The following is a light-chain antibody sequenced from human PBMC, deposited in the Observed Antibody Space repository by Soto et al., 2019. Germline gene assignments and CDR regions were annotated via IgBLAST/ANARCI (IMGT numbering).Light chain of an antibody. CDR2: DAS. J-gene: IGKJ4*01. CDR1: QSVSSY. V-gene: IGKV3-11*01. CDR3: QQRSNWPPGLT. Sequence: EIVLTQSLATLSLSPGERATLSCRASQSVSSYLAWYQQKPGQAPRLLIYDASNRATGIPARFSGSGSGTDFTLTISRLEPEDFAVYYCQQRSNWPPGLTFGGGTKVEIK.